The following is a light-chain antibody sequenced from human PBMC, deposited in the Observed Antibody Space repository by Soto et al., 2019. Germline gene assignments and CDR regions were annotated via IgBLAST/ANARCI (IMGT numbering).Light chain of an antibody. J-gene: IGKJ5*01. CDR1: ESFLHPPNNHNY. CDR3: QQFYNTPPYT. V-gene: IGKV4-1*01. Sequence: DTVMTQSPDSLAVSLGERATIDCKSGESFLHPPNNHNYLAWYQQRPGQPPKLLISWASDRDYGVPERFSGSGSGTDFTLTISSVQAEDVAVYYCQQFYNTPPYTFGQGTRLEIK. CDR2: WAS.